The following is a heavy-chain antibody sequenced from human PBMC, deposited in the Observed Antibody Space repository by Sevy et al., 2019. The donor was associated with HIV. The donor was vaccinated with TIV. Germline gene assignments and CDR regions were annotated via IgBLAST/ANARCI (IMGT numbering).Heavy chain of an antibody. CDR3: ARGHKWKYSPDWYFDL. D-gene: IGHD1-7*01. J-gene: IGHJ2*01. CDR1: GYSLSEFS. V-gene: IGHV1-24*01. Sequence: ASVKVSCKVSGYSLSEFSMHWVRQAPGKGLEWMGGFGPEDGDTIYAQRFQGRVTMTEDTSIDTAYMELSSLRSEDTAVYYCARGHKWKYSPDWYFDLWGRGTLVTVSS. CDR2: FGPEDGDT.